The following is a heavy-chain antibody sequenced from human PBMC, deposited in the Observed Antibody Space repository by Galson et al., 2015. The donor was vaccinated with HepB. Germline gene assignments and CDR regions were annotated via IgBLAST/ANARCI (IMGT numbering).Heavy chain of an antibody. J-gene: IGHJ4*02. CDR2: INPNSGGT. CDR3: AREVEVGATAWVYYFDY. V-gene: IGHV1-2*04. Sequence: SVKVSCKASGYTFTGYYMHWVRQAPGQGLEWMGWINPNSGGTNYAQKFQGWVTMTRDTSISTAYMELSRLRSDDTAVYYCAREVEVGATAWVYYFDYWGQGTLVTVSS. D-gene: IGHD1-26*01. CDR1: GYTFTGYY.